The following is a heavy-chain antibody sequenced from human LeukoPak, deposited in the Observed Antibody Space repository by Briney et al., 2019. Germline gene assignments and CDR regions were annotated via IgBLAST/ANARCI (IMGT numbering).Heavy chain of an antibody. V-gene: IGHV3-74*01. J-gene: IGHJ3*02. CDR2: INSDGSNS. CDR1: GFTFSSYW. CDR3: ARGGGDHAFDI. Sequence: GGSLRLSCAASGFTFSSYWMHWVRQAPGKGLVWVSRINSDGSNSIYGDSVKGRFTISRDNAKNTLYLQLSGLRADDTAVYYCARGGGDHAFDIWGQGAMVTVSS. D-gene: IGHD3-16*01.